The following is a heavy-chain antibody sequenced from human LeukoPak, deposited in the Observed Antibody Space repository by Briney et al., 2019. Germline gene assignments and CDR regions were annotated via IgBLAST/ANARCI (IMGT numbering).Heavy chain of an antibody. V-gene: IGHV3-23*01. CDR1: GFTFSGYV. Sequence: GGSLRLSCAASGFTFSGYVMSWVRQAPGKGLEWVSAISGSGGRTYYADSVKGRFTISRDNSKNTLYLQMNSLRAEDTAVYYCAKGYSSGWYMDSWGQGTLVTVSS. CDR2: ISGSGGRT. J-gene: IGHJ4*02. D-gene: IGHD6-19*01. CDR3: AKGYSSGWYMDS.